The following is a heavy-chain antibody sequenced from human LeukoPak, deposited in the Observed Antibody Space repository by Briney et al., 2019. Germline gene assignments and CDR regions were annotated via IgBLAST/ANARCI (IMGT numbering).Heavy chain of an antibody. CDR2: IYHSGST. V-gene: IGHV4-30-2*01. J-gene: IGHJ4*02. CDR1: VGSISSGCYS. D-gene: IGHD6-6*01. CDR3: ARLSIAARFHGDY. Sequence: SQTLSLTCAVSVGSISSGCYSWSWIRQPPGRGLEWIGYIYHSGSTYYNPSLKSRVTISVDRSKNQFSLKLSSVTAADTAVYYCARLSIAARFHGDYWGQGTLVTVSS.